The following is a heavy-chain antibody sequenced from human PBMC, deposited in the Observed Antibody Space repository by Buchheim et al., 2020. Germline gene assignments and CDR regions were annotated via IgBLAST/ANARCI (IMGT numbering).Heavy chain of an antibody. J-gene: IGHJ4*02. CDR1: GFTYNTYS. V-gene: IGHV3-48*01. CDR2: INSHSATI. CDR3: ASALN. Sequence: EVQVVESGGALVQPGGSLRLSCVASGFTYNTYSMNWVRQAPGKGLEWVAHINSHSATIYYAEPVKGRFTISRDNAKNSLYLQMNSLRAEDTAVYYCASALNWGQGTL.